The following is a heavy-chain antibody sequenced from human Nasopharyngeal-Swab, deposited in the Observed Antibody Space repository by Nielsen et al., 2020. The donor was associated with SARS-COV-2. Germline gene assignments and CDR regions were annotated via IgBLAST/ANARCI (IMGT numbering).Heavy chain of an antibody. D-gene: IGHD3-10*01. CDR2: IYHSGST. V-gene: IGHV4-34*01. CDR1: GGPFSGYY. CDR3: ASTPLFYYGSGSYYTD. Sequence: SETLSLTCAVYGGPFSGYYWSWIRQPPGKGLEWIGSIYHSGSTYYNPSLKSRVIISVDTSKNQFSLKLSSVTAADTAVYYCASTPLFYYGSGSYYTDWGQGTLVTVSS. J-gene: IGHJ4*02.